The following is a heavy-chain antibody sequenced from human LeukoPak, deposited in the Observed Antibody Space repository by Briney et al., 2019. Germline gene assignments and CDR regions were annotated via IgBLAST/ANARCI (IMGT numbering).Heavy chain of an antibody. Sequence: PGRSLRLSCAASGFTFSSYAMHWVRQAPGKGLEWVSVIYSGGSTYYADSVKGRFTISRDNSKNTLYLQMNSLRAEDTAVYYCARAQRPRGHYGSGSYYNEDAFDIWGQGTMVTVSS. J-gene: IGHJ3*02. V-gene: IGHV3-53*01. D-gene: IGHD3-10*01. CDR2: IYSGGST. CDR3: ARAQRPRGHYGSGSYYNEDAFDI. CDR1: GFTFSSYA.